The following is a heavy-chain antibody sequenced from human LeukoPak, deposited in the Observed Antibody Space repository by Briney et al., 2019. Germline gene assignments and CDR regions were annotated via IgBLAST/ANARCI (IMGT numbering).Heavy chain of an antibody. V-gene: IGHV3-21*01. Sequence: GSLRLSCAASGFTFSTYTMNRVRQAPGKGLEWVSSISSMSSHKYYADSVEGRFTISRDNAKNSVFLQMNSLRVEDTAVYYCASKYWFDPWGQGTLVTVSS. CDR1: GFTFSTYT. CDR3: ASKYWFDP. J-gene: IGHJ5*02. CDR2: ISSMSSHK.